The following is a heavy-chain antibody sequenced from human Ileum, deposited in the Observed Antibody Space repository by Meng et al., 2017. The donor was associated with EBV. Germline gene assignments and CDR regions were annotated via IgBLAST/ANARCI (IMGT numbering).Heavy chain of an antibody. Sequence: QVQLQESGPGLVKPSETLSLTCTVSIGSVSSDSYSWTWIRQPPGKRLEWIGYIYYTGSTYYNPSLKSRVTISLDTSKNQFSLELTSVTAADTAVYYCARWARRTRALDRGFDYWGQGTLVTVSS. CDR1: IGSVSSDSYS. CDR3: ARWARRTRALDRGFDY. J-gene: IGHJ4*02. V-gene: IGHV4-61*01. D-gene: IGHD1/OR15-1a*01. CDR2: IYYTGST.